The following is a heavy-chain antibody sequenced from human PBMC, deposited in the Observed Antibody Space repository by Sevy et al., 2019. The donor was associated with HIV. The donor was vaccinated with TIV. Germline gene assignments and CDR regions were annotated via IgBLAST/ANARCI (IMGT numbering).Heavy chain of an antibody. CDR1: GVSISTHS. Sequence: SETLSLTCTVSGVSISTHSWSWIRQPPGKGLEYIGYIYYNGNANYNPSFQSRDTISGDTSMNQLSLKLTSVTAAVTAVYYCARDMDNFYGMDVWGQGTTVTVSS. CDR3: ARDMDNFYGMDV. D-gene: IGHD3-10*01. J-gene: IGHJ6*02. V-gene: IGHV4-59*11. CDR2: IYYNGNA.